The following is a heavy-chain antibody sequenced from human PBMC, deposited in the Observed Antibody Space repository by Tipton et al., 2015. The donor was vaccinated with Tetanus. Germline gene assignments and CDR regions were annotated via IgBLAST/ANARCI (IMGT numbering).Heavy chain of an antibody. CDR3: ARLGLQFFPRHFDN. V-gene: IGHV4-34*01. CDR2: INPSGGGSS. D-gene: IGHD4-11*01. CDR1: GGSLSGSH. J-gene: IGHJ4*02. Sequence: GLVKPSETLSLSCAVYGGSLSGSHWSWIRQPPGKGLEWIGEINPSGGGSSNYDPSLKSRVTFSVVTSKNQLYLKLRSVTAADAAIYYCARLGLQFFPRHFDNWGQGALVSVSS.